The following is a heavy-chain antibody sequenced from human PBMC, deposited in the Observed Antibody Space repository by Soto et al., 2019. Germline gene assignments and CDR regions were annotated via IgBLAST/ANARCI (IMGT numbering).Heavy chain of an antibody. D-gene: IGHD5-12*01. Sequence: PGESLKISCAASGFIFSSYAMSWVRQAPGKGLEWVSVISGGGVTTYYSDSVKGRFTISRDNAKNTVFLQMDSLRVEDSAIYYCARERAPDIRFDSWGQGTLVTVSS. CDR1: GFIFSSYA. J-gene: IGHJ5*01. CDR3: ARERAPDIRFDS. CDR2: ISGGGVTT. V-gene: IGHV3-23*01.